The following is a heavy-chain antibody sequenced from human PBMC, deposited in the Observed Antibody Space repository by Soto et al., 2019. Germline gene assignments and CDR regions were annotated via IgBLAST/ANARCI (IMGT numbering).Heavy chain of an antibody. D-gene: IGHD2-2*01. CDR1: GFALNNYG. J-gene: IGHJ4*02. CDR3: ARENSIVIPAVADF. CDR2: ISKSDYA. V-gene: IGHV3-21*01. Sequence: EVQLLESGGGVVRPGGSLRLSCSVSGFALNNYGITWVRQAPGPGLEWVSSISKSDYAYYADSVKRRFTISRENPKNSVSLNRNNMRVKNKDVYYCARENSIVIPAVADFWGQGTLVTVPS.